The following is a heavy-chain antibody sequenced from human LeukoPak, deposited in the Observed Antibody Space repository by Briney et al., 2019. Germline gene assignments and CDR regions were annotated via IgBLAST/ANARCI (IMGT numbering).Heavy chain of an antibody. Sequence: GASVKVSCKVSGYPFTDYYMHWVQQAPGKGLEWMGLVDPEDGETIYAEKFQGRVTITADTSTDTAYMELSSLRSEDTAVYYCATSRTAVAAWYFDLWGRGTLVTVSS. CDR3: ATSRTAVAAWYFDL. D-gene: IGHD6-19*01. J-gene: IGHJ2*01. CDR2: VDPEDGET. CDR1: GYPFTDYY. V-gene: IGHV1-69-2*01.